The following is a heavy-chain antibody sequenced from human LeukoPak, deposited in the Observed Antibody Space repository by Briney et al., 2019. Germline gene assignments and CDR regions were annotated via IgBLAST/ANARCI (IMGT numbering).Heavy chain of an antibody. J-gene: IGHJ5*02. V-gene: IGHV4-34*01. CDR1: GGSFSGYH. Sequence: SETLSLTCAVYGGSFSGYHWSWIRQPPGKGLEWIGEINHSGSTNYNPSLKSRVTISVDTSKNQFSLKLSSVTAADTAVYYCARGGDYGDNWFDPWGQGTLVTVSS. CDR2: INHSGST. D-gene: IGHD4-17*01. CDR3: ARGGDYGDNWFDP.